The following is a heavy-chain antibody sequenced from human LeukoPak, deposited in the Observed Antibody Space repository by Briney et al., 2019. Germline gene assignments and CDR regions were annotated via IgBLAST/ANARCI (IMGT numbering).Heavy chain of an antibody. J-gene: IGHJ4*02. D-gene: IGHD5-12*01. Sequence: SETLSLTCAVYGGSFSGYYWSWIRQPPGKGLEWIGEIYHSGSTNYNPSIKSRVTISVDTSKNQFSLKLSSVTAADTAVYYCAREGSGYEDAIDYWGQGTLVTVSS. CDR3: AREGSGYEDAIDY. V-gene: IGHV4-34*01. CDR2: IYHSGST. CDR1: GGSFSGYY.